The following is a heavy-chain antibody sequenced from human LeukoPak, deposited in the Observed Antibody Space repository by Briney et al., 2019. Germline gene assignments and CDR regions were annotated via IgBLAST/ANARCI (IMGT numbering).Heavy chain of an antibody. D-gene: IGHD6-19*01. J-gene: IGHJ4*02. Sequence: PGGSLRLSSAASGCTFSSFAMSWVRQAPGKGLEWVSAISGGGHSIYYADSVKGRFTISRDNSKNTLYLQMNSLKAEDTALYYCATWAYSSGWSTTRDFDYWGQGTLITVSS. CDR2: ISGGGHSI. CDR3: ATWAYSSGWSTTRDFDY. CDR1: GCTFSSFA. V-gene: IGHV3-23*01.